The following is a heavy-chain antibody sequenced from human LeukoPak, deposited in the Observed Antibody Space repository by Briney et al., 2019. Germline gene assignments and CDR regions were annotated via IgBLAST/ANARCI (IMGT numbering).Heavy chain of an antibody. Sequence: GASAKDSCKASGYTFTGYYMHWVRQAPGQGLEWMGWINPNSGGTNYAQKFQGRVTMTRDTSISTAYMELSRLRSDDTAVYYCARDRSSSWPTDFDYWGQGTLVTVSS. CDR1: GYTFTGYY. V-gene: IGHV1-2*02. D-gene: IGHD6-13*01. CDR3: ARDRSSSWPTDFDY. J-gene: IGHJ4*02. CDR2: INPNSGGT.